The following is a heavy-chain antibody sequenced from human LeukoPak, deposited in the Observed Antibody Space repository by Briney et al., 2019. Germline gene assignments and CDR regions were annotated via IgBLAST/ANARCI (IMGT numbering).Heavy chain of an antibody. J-gene: IGHJ6*03. V-gene: IGHV4-59*01. CDR1: GGSISSYY. Sequence: SETLSLTCTVSGGSISSYYWSWIQQPPGKGLEWIGYIYYSGSTNYNPSLKSRVTISVDTSKNQFSLKLSSVTAADTAVYYCARVSRYYYYMDVWGKGTTVTVSS. CDR2: IYYSGST. CDR3: ARVSRYYYYMDV.